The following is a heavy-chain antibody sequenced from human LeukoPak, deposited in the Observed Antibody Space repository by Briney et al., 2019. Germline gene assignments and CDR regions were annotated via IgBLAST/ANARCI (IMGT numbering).Heavy chain of an antibody. J-gene: IGHJ3*01. CDR1: GFTFSSYA. CDR3: TKDRGGSSQLGDAFDV. D-gene: IGHD3-10*01. Sequence: GGSLRLSCAASGFTFSSYAMSWVRQAPGKGLEWVSGISYSSNTIGYVDSVKGRFTISRDNAKHSLYLQMNSLRAEDTALYYCTKDRGGSSQLGDAFDVWGQGTMVSVSS. V-gene: IGHV3-9*01. CDR2: ISYSSNTI.